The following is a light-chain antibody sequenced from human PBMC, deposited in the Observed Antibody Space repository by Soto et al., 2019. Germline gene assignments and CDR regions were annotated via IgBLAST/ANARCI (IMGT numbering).Light chain of an antibody. CDR1: QGISTF. J-gene: IGKJ4*01. CDR2: AAS. V-gene: IGKV1-9*01. CDR3: QQVNSYPLT. Sequence: DIQLTQSPSFLSASIGGRVTITCRASQGISTFLAWYQQLPGKAPKLLIYAASTLQSGVPSRLSGSGSGTDFTLTISSLQPEDFATYYCQQVNSYPLTFGGGTKVDIK.